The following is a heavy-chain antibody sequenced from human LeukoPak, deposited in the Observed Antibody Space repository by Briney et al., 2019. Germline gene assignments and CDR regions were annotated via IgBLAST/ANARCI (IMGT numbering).Heavy chain of an antibody. Sequence: GGSLRLSCAASGFSFSTYALGWVRQAPGKGLEWVSSISNSGGSSYYADSVKGRFTISRDNAKNSLYLQMNSLRAEDTAVYYCARGPNGLLWFGESPHGGFDPWGQGTLVTVSS. V-gene: IGHV3-23*01. J-gene: IGHJ5*02. CDR2: ISNSGGSS. D-gene: IGHD3-10*01. CDR1: GFSFSTYA. CDR3: ARGPNGLLWFGESPHGGFDP.